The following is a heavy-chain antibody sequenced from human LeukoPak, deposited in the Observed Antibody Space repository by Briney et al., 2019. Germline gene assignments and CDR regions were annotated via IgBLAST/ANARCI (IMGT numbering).Heavy chain of an antibody. V-gene: IGHV1-2*02. CDR2: TNPNSGGT. Sequence: ASVKVSCKASGYTFNAYYIHWVRQAPGQGLEWMGGTNPNSGGTSYAQKFQGRVTMTRDTSISTAYMELSRLGSDDTAVYFCARAGGGYSSGWGAFDIWGQGTVVTVSS. CDR3: ARAGGGYSSGWGAFDI. D-gene: IGHD5-18*01. CDR1: GYTFNAYY. J-gene: IGHJ3*02.